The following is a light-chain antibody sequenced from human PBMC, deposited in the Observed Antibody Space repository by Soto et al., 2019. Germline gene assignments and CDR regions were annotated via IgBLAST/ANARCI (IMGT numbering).Light chain of an antibody. J-gene: IGLJ3*02. CDR3: ISYIPSTTTHWV. CDR1: SSDIGGYNS. Sequence: QSALTQPPSASGSPGQSVTISCTGTSSDIGGYNSVSWYQQHPGEAPKLMIYEVNKRPSGVPDRFSGSKSGNTASLTVSGLQAEDEADYYCISYIPSTTTHWVFGGGTKLTVL. CDR2: EVN. V-gene: IGLV2-8*01.